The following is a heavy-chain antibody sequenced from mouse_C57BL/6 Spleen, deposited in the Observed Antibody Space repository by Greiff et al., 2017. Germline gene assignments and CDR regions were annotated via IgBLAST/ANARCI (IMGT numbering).Heavy chain of an antibody. CDR1: GYAFTNYL. CDR2: INPGSGGT. CDR3: ASPLRGDY. Sequence: QVQLQQSGAELVRPGTSVTVSCKASGYAFTNYLIEWVKQRPGQGLEWIGVINPGSGGTNYNEKFKGKATLTADKSSSTAYMQLSSLTSEDSAVYFCASPLRGDYWGQGTSVTVSS. D-gene: IGHD1-1*01. V-gene: IGHV1-54*01. J-gene: IGHJ4*01.